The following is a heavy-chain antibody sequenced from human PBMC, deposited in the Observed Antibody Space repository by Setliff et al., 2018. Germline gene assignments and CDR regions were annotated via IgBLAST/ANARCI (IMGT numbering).Heavy chain of an antibody. CDR2: INQVGNAR. D-gene: IGHD1-26*01. Sequence: PGGSLRLSCAASGFTFSSLWMSWVRQAPGRGLEWVANINQVGNARYYVDSVKGRFTISRDNAKNSLFLQMNSLRAEDSAVYYCAKDGVGPTYTYFFDFWGQGSQVTVSS. CDR3: AKDGVGPTYTYFFDF. J-gene: IGHJ4*02. V-gene: IGHV3-7*01. CDR1: GFTFSSLW.